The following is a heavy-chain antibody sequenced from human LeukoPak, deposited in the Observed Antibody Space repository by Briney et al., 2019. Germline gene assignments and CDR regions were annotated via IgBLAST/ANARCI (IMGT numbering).Heavy chain of an antibody. J-gene: IGHJ6*03. V-gene: IGHV4-59*12. D-gene: IGHD1-26*01. CDR1: GGSISSYY. Sequence: SETLSLTCTVSGGSISSYYWSWIRQPPGKGLEWIGYIYYSGSTNYNPSLKSRVTISVDTSKNQFSLKLSSVTAADTAVYYCARGLEVISGSYRDYYYMDVWGKGTTVTVSS. CDR2: IYYSGST. CDR3: ARGLEVISGSYRDYYYMDV.